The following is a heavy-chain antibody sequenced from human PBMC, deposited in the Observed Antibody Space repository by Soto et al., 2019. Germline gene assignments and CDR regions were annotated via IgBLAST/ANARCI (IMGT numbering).Heavy chain of an antibody. D-gene: IGHD2-15*01. CDR3: ARAFCSGGSCYSGSIRFDP. Sequence: EASVKVSCKASGYTFTSYYMHWVRQAPGQGLEWMGIINPSGGSTSYAQKFQGRVTMTRDTSTSTVYMELSSLRSEDTAVYYCARAFCSGGSCYSGSIRFDPWGQGTLVTVSS. V-gene: IGHV1-46*03. J-gene: IGHJ5*02. CDR1: GYTFTSYY. CDR2: INPSGGST.